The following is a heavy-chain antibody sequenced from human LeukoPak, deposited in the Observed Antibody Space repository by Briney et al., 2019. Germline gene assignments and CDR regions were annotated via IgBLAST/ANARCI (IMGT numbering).Heavy chain of an antibody. V-gene: IGHV3-64*04. J-gene: IGHJ4*02. Sequence: PGGSLRLSCSGAGSTFSRHAMHWVRQAPGKGLEYVSTINDNGGITYYADSVKGRFTISRDNSKNTLYLQMNSLRAEDTAVYYCAKRLYDSSGYDYWGQGTLGTVSS. CDR2: INDNGGIT. D-gene: IGHD3-22*01. CDR1: GSTFSRHA. CDR3: AKRLYDSSGYDY.